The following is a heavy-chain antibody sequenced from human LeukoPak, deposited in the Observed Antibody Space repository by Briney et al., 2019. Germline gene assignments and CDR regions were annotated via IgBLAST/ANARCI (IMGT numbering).Heavy chain of an antibody. J-gene: IGHJ4*02. CDR1: GFTFTGYA. CDR2: ISGSGHST. D-gene: IGHD2-15*01. V-gene: IGHV3-23*01. CDR3: ARVQGYCSDGKCLF. Sequence: GGSLRLSCAASGFTFTGYAMSWVRQAPGKGLEWVSAISGSGHSTDYADSVKGRFTISRDNSKNTLYLQMNSLRAEDTAVYYCARVQGYCSDGKCLFWGQGTLISVSS.